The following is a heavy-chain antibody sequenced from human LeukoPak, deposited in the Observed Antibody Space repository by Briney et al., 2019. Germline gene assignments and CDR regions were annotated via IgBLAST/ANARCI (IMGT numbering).Heavy chain of an antibody. Sequence: GGSLRLSCAASGFTFSSYAMSWVRQAPGKGLEWVSAISGSGGSTYYADSVKGRFTISRDNSKNTLYLQMNSLRAEDTAVYYCARDRPERNYYYVSSGYFYGMDVWGQGTTVTVSS. CDR1: GFTFSSYA. V-gene: IGHV3-23*01. J-gene: IGHJ6*02. CDR3: ARDRPERNYYYVSSGYFYGMDV. CDR2: ISGSGGST. D-gene: IGHD3-22*01.